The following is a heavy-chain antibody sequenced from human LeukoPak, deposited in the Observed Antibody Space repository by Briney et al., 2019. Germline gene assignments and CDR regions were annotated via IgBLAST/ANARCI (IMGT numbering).Heavy chain of an antibody. CDR1: GGSISSYY. V-gene: IGHV4-4*07. CDR3: ARLVYCSSTSCYTNWFEP. D-gene: IGHD2-2*02. J-gene: IGHJ5*02. Sequence: SETLSLTCTVSGGSISSYYWSWIRQPAGKGLEWIGRIYTSGSTNYNPSLKSRVTMSVDTSKNQFSLKLSSVTAADTAVYYCARLVYCSSTSCYTNWFEPWGQGTLVTVSS. CDR2: IYTSGST.